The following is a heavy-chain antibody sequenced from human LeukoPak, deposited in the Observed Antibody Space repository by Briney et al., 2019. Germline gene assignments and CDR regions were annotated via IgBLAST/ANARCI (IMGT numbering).Heavy chain of an antibody. CDR1: GFTVTSYA. CDR3: AKDLMYYDFWSGSLY. CDR2: ISTSGGST. Sequence: GGSLRLSCAASGFTVTSYAMNWVRQAPGKGLEWVATISTSGGSTYYADFVKGRFTISRDNSKNTLYLQMNSLRAEDTAVYYCAKDLMYYDFWSGSLYWGQGTLVTVSS. D-gene: IGHD3-3*01. V-gene: IGHV3-23*01. J-gene: IGHJ4*02.